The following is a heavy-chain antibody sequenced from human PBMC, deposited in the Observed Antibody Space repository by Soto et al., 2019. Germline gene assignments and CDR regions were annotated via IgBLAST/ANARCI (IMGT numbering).Heavy chain of an antibody. CDR3: AKSTVVPAPIDY. CDR2: ISGGSNIT. CDR1: GFTFSSYA. D-gene: IGHD2-2*01. V-gene: IGHV3-23*01. J-gene: IGHJ4*02. Sequence: EVQLLESGGGLVQPGGSLRLSCASSASGFTFSSYAMIWVRQAAGKGLEWLSTISGGSNITYYAVSVTFRFTISRDISKNTLFLQMLGLRAEDTDVYFCAKSTVVPAPIDYWGQGTLVTVSS.